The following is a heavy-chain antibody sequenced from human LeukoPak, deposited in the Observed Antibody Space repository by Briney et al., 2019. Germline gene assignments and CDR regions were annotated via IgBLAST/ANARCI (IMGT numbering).Heavy chain of an antibody. J-gene: IGHJ4*02. D-gene: IGHD6-19*01. CDR1: GFTFGDYL. CDR3: SRGSGWLSVY. V-gene: IGHV3-49*03. CDR2: ISGGTT. Sequence: HSGGSLRLSCTASGFTFGDYLVSWFRQAPGKGLEWIGFISGGTTEYAASVKGRFTISRDDSTSIAYLQMNSLTTEDTAVYYCSRGSGWLSVYWGQGTLVTVSS.